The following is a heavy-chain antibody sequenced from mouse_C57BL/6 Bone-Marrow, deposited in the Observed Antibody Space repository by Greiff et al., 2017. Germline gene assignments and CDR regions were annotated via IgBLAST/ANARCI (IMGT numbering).Heavy chain of an antibody. CDR2: IDPENGDT. CDR1: GFNIKDDY. V-gene: IGHV14-4*01. D-gene: IGHD3-1*01. J-gene: IGHJ4*01. Sequence: EVQLQESGAELVRPGASVTLSCTASGFNIKDDYMHWVKQRPEQGLEWIGWIDPENGDTEYASKFQGKATIKADTSSNTASLQLSSLTSEDTAVYYCTTGLRAMDYWGQGTSVTVSS. CDR3: TTGLRAMDY.